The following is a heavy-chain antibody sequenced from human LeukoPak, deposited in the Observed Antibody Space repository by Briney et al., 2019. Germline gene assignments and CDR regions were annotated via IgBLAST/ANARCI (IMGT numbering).Heavy chain of an antibody. J-gene: IGHJ6*03. Sequence: SETLSLTCTVSGGSISSSSYYWGWIRQPPGKGLEWIGSIYYSGSTYYNPSLKSRVTISVDTSRNQLSLKLSSVTAAETAVYYCARHSWVPYDFWSVDYYYYMDVWGKGTTVTVSS. CDR3: ARHSWVPYDFWSVDYYYYMDV. D-gene: IGHD3-3*01. V-gene: IGHV4-39*01. CDR2: IYYSGST. CDR1: GGSISSSSYY.